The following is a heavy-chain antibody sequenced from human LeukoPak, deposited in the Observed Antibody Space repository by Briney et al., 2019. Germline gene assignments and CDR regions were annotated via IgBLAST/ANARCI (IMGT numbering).Heavy chain of an antibody. J-gene: IGHJ4*02. CDR2: IWGSGSRT. Sequence: GGSLRLSCAASGFTFSRYSMNWVRQAPGKGLEWVSVIWGSGSRTYHADYVKGRFTISRDNSRNTVYLQMDSLRAEDTAVYYCAKDREPDSGYDIDSWGQGTLVTVPS. CDR3: AKDREPDSGYDIDS. CDR1: GFTFSRYS. D-gene: IGHD5-12*01. V-gene: IGHV3-23*01.